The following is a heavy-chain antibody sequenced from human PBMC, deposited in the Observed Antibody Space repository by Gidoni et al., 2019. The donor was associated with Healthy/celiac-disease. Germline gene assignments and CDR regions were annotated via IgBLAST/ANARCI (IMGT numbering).Heavy chain of an antibody. J-gene: IGHJ6*03. CDR2: IYYSGST. CDR3: ASQTSYYDFWSGYYPGAGYYYYYMDV. CDR1: GGSISSYY. Sequence: QVQLQESGPGLVKPSETLSLTCTVSGGSISSYYWSWIRQPPGKGLEWIGYIYYSGSTNYNPSLKSRVTISVDTSKNQFSLKLSSVTAADTAVYYCASQTSYYDFWSGYYPGAGYYYYYMDVWGKGTTVTVSS. V-gene: IGHV4-59*01. D-gene: IGHD3-3*01.